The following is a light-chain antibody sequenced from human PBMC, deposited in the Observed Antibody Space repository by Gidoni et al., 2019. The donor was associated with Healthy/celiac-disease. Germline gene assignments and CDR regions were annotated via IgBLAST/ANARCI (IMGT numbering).Light chain of an antibody. Sequence: QSVLTQPPSVSGAPGQRVTISCTGSSSNIGAGYDVHWYQQLPGTAPKLLIYGNSKRPSGVPDLFSGSKSGTSASLAITGLQAEDEADYYCQSYDSSLSGGVFGGGTKLTVL. CDR2: GNS. V-gene: IGLV1-40*01. CDR3: QSYDSSLSGGV. J-gene: IGLJ3*02. CDR1: SSNIGAGYD.